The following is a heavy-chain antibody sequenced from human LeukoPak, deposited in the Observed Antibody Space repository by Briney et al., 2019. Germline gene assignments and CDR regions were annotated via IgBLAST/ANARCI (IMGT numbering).Heavy chain of an antibody. Sequence: ASVKVSCKASGYTFTSYDINWVRQATGQGLEWMGWMNPNSGNTGYAQKFQGGVTMTRNTSISTAYMELSSLRSEDTAVYYCAVTGYSSSWYGSYYYYGMDVWGQGTTVTVPS. CDR2: MNPNSGNT. D-gene: IGHD6-13*01. CDR1: GYTFTSYD. CDR3: AVTGYSSSWYGSYYYYGMDV. J-gene: IGHJ6*02. V-gene: IGHV1-8*01.